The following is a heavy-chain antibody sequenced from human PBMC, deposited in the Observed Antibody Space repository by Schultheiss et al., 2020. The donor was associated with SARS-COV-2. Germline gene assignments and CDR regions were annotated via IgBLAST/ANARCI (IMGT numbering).Heavy chain of an antibody. CDR1: GFTFSSYA. CDR2: ISGSGGST. Sequence: GESLKISCAASGFTFSSYAMSWVRQAPGKGLEWVSAISGSGGSTYYADSVKGRFTISRDNSKNTLYLQMNSLRAEDTAVYYCAKAVHLEWPYYYYMDVWGKGTTVTVSS. J-gene: IGHJ6*03. D-gene: IGHD3-3*01. CDR3: AKAVHLEWPYYYYMDV. V-gene: IGHV3-23*01.